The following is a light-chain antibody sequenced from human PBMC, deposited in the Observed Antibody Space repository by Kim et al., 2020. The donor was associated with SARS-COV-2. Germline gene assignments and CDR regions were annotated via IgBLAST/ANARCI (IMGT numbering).Light chain of an antibody. V-gene: IGKV1-5*01. CDR1: QSVSGF. CDR3: QQYNSYSWT. CDR2: GAS. J-gene: IGKJ1*01. Sequence: DIQMTQSPSSLSASVGDRVTITCRASQSVSGFLNWYQQKPGRAPNLLIYGASNLQSGVPSRFSGSGSGTEFTLTISSLQPDDFATYYCQQYNSYSWTFGQGTKVDIK.